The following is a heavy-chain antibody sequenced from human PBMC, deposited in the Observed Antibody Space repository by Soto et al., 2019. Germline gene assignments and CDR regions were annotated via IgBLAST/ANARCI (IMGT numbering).Heavy chain of an antibody. D-gene: IGHD3-22*01. CDR1: GGSISSGGYY. J-gene: IGHJ3*02. CDR3: ARDYYDSSGYGQEDAFDI. CDR2: IYYSGST. V-gene: IGHV4-31*03. Sequence: QLQLQESGPGLVKPSQTLSLTCTVSGGSISSGGYYWSWIRQHPGKGLEWIGYIYYSGSTYYNPSLKSRATISVDTSKNQFSLKLSSVTAADTAVYYCARDYYDSSGYGQEDAFDIWGQGTMVTVSS.